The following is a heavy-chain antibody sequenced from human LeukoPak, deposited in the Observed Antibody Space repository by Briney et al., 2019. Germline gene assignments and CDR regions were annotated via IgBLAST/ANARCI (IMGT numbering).Heavy chain of an antibody. D-gene: IGHD6-13*01. V-gene: IGHV3-74*01. J-gene: IGHJ5*01. Sequence: GGSLRLSCAASGFTFSSYWMHWVRQAPGKGLVWVSRINSDGSTTSYADSVKGRFTISRDNAKNTLFLQMNSLRAEDTAVYYCARGGSSSWYGSWGQGTLVTVSS. CDR3: ARGGSSSWYGS. CDR1: GFTFSSYW. CDR2: INSDGSTT.